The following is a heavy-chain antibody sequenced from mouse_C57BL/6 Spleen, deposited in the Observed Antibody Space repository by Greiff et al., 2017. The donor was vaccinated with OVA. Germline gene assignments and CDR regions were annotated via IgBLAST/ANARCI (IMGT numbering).Heavy chain of an antibody. CDR3: AGGDGYLWDY. CDR2: IHPNSGRT. V-gene: IGHV1-64*01. CDR1: GYTFTSYW. D-gene: IGHD2-3*01. Sequence: QVQLQQPGAELVKPGASVKLSCKASGYTFTSYWMHWVKQRPGQGLEWIGMIHPNSGRTNYNGKFKSKATLTVDKSSSTAYMQLSSLTSEDAAVYDCAGGDGYLWDYWGQGTTRTVSS. J-gene: IGHJ2*01.